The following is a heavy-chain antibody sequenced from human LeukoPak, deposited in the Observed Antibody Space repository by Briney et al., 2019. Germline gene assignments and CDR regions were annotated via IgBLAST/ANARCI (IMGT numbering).Heavy chain of an antibody. J-gene: IGHJ4*02. CDR2: ISGSGGST. Sequence: GSLRLSCAASGFTFSSYAMSWVRQAPGKGLEWVSAISGSGGSTYYADSVKGRFTISRDNSKNTLYLQMNSLRAEDTAVYYCAKDRSSIFGVDSYFDYWGQGTLVTVSS. CDR3: AKDRSSIFGVDSYFDY. CDR1: GFTFSSYA. D-gene: IGHD3-3*01. V-gene: IGHV3-23*01.